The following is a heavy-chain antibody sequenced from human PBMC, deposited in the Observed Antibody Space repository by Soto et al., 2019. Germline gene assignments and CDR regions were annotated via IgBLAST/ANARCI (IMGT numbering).Heavy chain of an antibody. CDR2: LWYDGSNK. Sequence: GGSLRLSCAASGFTFSSYGMHWVRQAPGKGLEWVAVLWYDGSNKYYADSVKGRFTISRDNSKNTLYLQMNSLTAEDTAVYYCARGAGNYYYSMDVGGQGTTVTVSS. D-gene: IGHD3-10*01. J-gene: IGHJ6*02. CDR3: ARGAGNYYYSMDV. V-gene: IGHV3-33*01. CDR1: GFTFSSYG.